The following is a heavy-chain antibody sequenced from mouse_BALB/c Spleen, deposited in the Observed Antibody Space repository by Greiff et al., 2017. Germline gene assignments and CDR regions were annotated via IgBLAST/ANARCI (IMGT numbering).Heavy chain of an antibody. Sequence: EVKLVESGGGLVQPGGSRKLSCAASGFTFSDYGMAWVRQAPGKGPEWVAFISNLAYSIYYADTVTGRFTISRENAKNTLYLEMSSLRSEDTAMYYCARERNRYDETWFAYWGQGTLVTVSA. CDR2: ISNLAYSI. CDR3: ARERNRYDETWFAY. V-gene: IGHV5-15*02. D-gene: IGHD2-14*01. CDR1: GFTFSDYG. J-gene: IGHJ3*01.